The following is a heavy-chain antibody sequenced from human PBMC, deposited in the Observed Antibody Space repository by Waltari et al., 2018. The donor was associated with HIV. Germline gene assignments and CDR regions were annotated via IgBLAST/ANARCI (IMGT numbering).Heavy chain of an antibody. CDR2: IKTDGSES. Sequence: EVQLVESGGGLVQPGGSLRLSCAAFGFTFSDYWMIWVRQAPGKGLEWVANIKTDGSESYYVDSLRGRFTVSRDNTKNSLYLQVNSLRAEDTAVYYCARVIFPKLGAVTVNYWGQGALVTVSS. J-gene: IGHJ4*02. D-gene: IGHD1-26*01. V-gene: IGHV3-7*01. CDR1: GFTFSDYW. CDR3: ARVIFPKLGAVTVNY.